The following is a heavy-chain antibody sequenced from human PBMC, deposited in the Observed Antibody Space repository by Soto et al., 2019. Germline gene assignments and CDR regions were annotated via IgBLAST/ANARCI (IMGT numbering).Heavy chain of an antibody. CDR1: GYTFSTHV. CDR3: AKAEDVILTAYPYYFDY. CDR2: ISAYNGDA. J-gene: IGHJ4*02. D-gene: IGHD3-9*01. V-gene: IGHV1-18*01. Sequence: HVQLVQSEAEVRKPGASVKVSCKASGYTFSTHVISWVRQAPGQGLQWMGWISAYNGDANYAQKFQGRLTVTTDTSTSTAYMELENLRSDDTAVYYCAKAEDVILTAYPYYFDYWGQGTRVTVSS.